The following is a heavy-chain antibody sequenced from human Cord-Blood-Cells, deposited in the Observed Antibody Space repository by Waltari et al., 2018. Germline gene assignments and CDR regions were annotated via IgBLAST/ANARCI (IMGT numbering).Heavy chain of an antibody. Sequence: QVQLQQWGAGLLKPSETLSLTCAVYGGSFSGYCWSWIRQPPGKGLEWIGEINHSGSTNYNPSLKSRVTISVDTSKNQFSLKLSSVTAADTAVYYCARVDGSSGRNYYYYGMDVWGQGTTVTVSS. J-gene: IGHJ6*02. V-gene: IGHV4-34*01. CDR3: ARVDGSSGRNYYYYGMDV. CDR1: GGSFSGYC. CDR2: INHSGST. D-gene: IGHD6-19*01.